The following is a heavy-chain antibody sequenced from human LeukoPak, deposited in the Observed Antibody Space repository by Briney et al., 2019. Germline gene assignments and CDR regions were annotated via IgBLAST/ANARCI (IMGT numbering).Heavy chain of an antibody. D-gene: IGHD6-19*01. V-gene: IGHV3-23*01. CDR1: GFAFSFYA. J-gene: IGHJ5*01. CDR3: AKPISGGLAVTADWFHP. Sequence: GGSLRLSCTAFGFAFSFYAMSGARHPPGKGLEWVSTIIANSGTTSYAASVRGRFTISRDNSKNTLYLQLNTLRADDTATYYCAKPISGGLAVTADWFHPWGQGTLVVVSS. CDR2: IIANSGTT.